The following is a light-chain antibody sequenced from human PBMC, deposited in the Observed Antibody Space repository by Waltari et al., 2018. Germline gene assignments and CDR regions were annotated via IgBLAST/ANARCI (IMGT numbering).Light chain of an antibody. J-gene: IGLJ2*01. V-gene: IGLV2-11*01. CDR1: SSDVGDSNY. CDR2: DVT. CDR3: CSYAGRYTFDVV. Sequence: QSALTQPRSVSGSPGQSVTISCTGTSSDVGDSNYVSWYQQHPDQAHKLMIYDVTKRPSGGPDRFSGSKSGNTASLTISGLQAEDEADYYCCSYAGRYTFDVVFGGGTKLTVL.